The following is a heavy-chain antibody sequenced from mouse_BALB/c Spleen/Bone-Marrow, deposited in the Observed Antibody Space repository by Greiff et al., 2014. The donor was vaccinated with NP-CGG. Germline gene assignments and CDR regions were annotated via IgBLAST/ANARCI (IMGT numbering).Heavy chain of an antibody. D-gene: IGHD2-4*01. J-gene: IGHJ3*01. CDR3: ALYDYDGLSWFAY. CDR1: GYAFSSSW. V-gene: IGHV1-82*01. CDR2: IYPGDGNT. Sequence: QVQLQQSGPELVKPGASVKISCKASGYAFSSSWMNWVKQRPGQGLEWIGRIYPGDGNTNYNGKFKGKATLTADKSSTTAYMQPSSLTSVASAVYFCALYDYDGLSWFAYWGQGTLVTVSA.